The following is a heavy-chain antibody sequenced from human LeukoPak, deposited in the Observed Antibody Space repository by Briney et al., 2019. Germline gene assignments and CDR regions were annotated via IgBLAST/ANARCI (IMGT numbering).Heavy chain of an antibody. V-gene: IGHV3-21*01. Sequence: PGGSLRLSCAASGFTFSSYSMNWVRQAPGKGLEWVSSISSSSSYIYYADSVKGRFTISRDNAKNSLYLQMNSLRAEDTAVCYCAREGTMVRGVTLDYWGQGTLVTVSS. CDR3: AREGTMVRGVTLDY. CDR1: GFTFSSYS. D-gene: IGHD3-10*01. CDR2: ISSSSSYI. J-gene: IGHJ4*02.